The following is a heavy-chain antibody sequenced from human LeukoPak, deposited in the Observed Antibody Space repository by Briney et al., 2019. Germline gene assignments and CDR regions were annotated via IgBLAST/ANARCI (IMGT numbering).Heavy chain of an antibody. Sequence: GGSLRLSCAASGFRFSSYAMSWVRQAPGQGLEWVSGISGSSHSRADYADSVKGRFTISRDNSKNTLFLQVDTLRVEDTATYYCAKDRSLGRLVHDAFDVWGQGTKVVVSS. D-gene: IGHD3-16*01. CDR1: GFRFSSYA. CDR3: AKDRSLGRLVHDAFDV. V-gene: IGHV3-23*01. J-gene: IGHJ3*01. CDR2: ISGSSHSRA.